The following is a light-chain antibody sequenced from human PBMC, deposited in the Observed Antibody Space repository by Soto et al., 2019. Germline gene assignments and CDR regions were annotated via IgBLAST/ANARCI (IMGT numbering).Light chain of an antibody. J-gene: IGLJ2*01. CDR1: SSNVGTYDL. Sequence: QSVLTQPASVSASPGQSISISSTGTSSNVGTYDLVSWYQHHPDKAPKLIIYEGTKRPSGISSRFSGSKSGNTASLTISGLQAEDDADYYCCSFAVGAALVFGGGTKLTVL. V-gene: IGLV2-23*01. CDR3: CSFAVGAALV. CDR2: EGT.